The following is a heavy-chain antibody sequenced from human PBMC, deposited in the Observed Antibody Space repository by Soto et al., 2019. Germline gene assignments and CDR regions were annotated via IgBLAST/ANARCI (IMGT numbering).Heavy chain of an antibody. CDR1: GFTFSSYA. CDR3: APFYGMDV. J-gene: IGHJ6*02. Sequence: PGGSLRLSCAASGFTFSSYAMHWVRQAPGKGLEWVAVISYDGSNKYYADSVKGRFTISRDDSKNTLYLQMNSLRAEDTAVYYCAPFYGMDVWGQGTTVTVSS. CDR2: ISYDGSNK. V-gene: IGHV3-30-3*01.